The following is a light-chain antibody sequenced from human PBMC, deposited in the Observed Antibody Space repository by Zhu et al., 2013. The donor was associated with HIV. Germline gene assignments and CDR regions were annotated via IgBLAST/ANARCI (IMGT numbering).Light chain of an antibody. CDR1: QSLSTNY. CDR3: QQYDTSTPMYT. Sequence: EIVLTQSPGTLSLSPGESATLSCRASQSLSTNYLAWYQQKPGQAPRLLINRTSRRATGIPDRFSGTGSGTDFTLTISGVEPEDFAKYYCQQYDTSTPMYTFGQGTNLEIK. J-gene: IGKJ2*01. V-gene: IGKV3-20*01. CDR2: RTS.